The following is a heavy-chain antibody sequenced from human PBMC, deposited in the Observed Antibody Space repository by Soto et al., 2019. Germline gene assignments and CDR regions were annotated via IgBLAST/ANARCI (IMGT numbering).Heavy chain of an antibody. V-gene: IGHV3-23*01. CDR2: LSGSGGST. CDR1: GFTFSSYA. D-gene: IGHD5-18*01. J-gene: IGHJ4*02. Sequence: GESLKISCAASGFTFSSYAMSWVRQAPGKGLEWVSALSGSGGSTYYADSVKGRFTISRDNSKNTLYLQMNSLRAEDTAVYYCAKDKPSVDTATDYTVYFDYWGQGTLVTVSS. CDR3: AKDKPSVDTATDYTVYFDY.